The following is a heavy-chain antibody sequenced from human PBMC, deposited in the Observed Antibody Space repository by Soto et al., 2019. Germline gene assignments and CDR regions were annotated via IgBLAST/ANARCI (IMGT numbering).Heavy chain of an antibody. Sequence: GGSLRLSCAASGFTFSSYGMHWVRQAPGKGLEWVAVIWYDGSNKYYADSVKGRFTISRDNSKNTLYLQMNSLRAEDTAVYYCARYGILRYFDWLESHYYYYMDVWGKGTTVTVSS. CDR2: IWYDGSNK. J-gene: IGHJ6*03. CDR3: ARYGILRYFDWLESHYYYYMDV. D-gene: IGHD3-9*01. V-gene: IGHV3-33*01. CDR1: GFTFSSYG.